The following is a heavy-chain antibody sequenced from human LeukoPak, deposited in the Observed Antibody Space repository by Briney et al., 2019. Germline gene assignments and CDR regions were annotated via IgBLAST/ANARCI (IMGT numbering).Heavy chain of an antibody. CDR1: GFRFDDYA. J-gene: IGHJ4*02. D-gene: IGHD3-10*01. CDR2: ISWNSGII. CDR3: ARGLGYYGSGSQNFDY. V-gene: IGHV3-9*01. Sequence: PGRSLRLSCAASGFRFDDYAMYWVRLAPGKGLEWVSGISWNSGIIGYADSVKGRFTISRDNAKNTLYLQMNSLRAEDTAVYYCARGLGYYGSGSQNFDYWGQGTLVTVSS.